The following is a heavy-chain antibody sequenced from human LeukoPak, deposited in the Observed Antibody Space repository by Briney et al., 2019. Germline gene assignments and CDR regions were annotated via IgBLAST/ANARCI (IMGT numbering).Heavy chain of an antibody. V-gene: IGHV4-31*03. CDR1: GGSISSGGYY. CDR3: ARGPPGGYSNNRWFDP. D-gene: IGHD4-11*01. CDR2: IYYSGST. Sequence: SETLSLTCTVSGGSISSGGYYWSWIRQHPGKGLEWIGYIYYSGSTYYNPSLKSRVTISVDTSKNQFSLKLSSVTAADTAVYYCARGPPGGYSNNRWFDPWGQGTLVTVSS. J-gene: IGHJ5*02.